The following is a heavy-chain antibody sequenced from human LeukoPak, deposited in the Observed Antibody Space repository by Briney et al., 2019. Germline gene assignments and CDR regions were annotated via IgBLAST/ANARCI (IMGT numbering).Heavy chain of an antibody. CDR1: GGSFSGYY. CDR3: ATYYGSGGLHFDY. D-gene: IGHD3-10*01. J-gene: IGHJ4*02. Sequence: SETLSLTCAVYGGSFSGYYWSWIRQPPGKGLEWIGSIYHSGSTYYNPSLKSRVTISVDTSKNQFSLKLSSVTAADTAVYYCATYYGSGGLHFDYRGQGTLVTVSS. V-gene: IGHV4-34*01. CDR2: IYHSGST.